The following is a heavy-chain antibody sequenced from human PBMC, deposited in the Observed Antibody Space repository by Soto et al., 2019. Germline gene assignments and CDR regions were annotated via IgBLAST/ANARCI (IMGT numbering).Heavy chain of an antibody. CDR1: GGTFSSYS. D-gene: IGHD2-2*01. CDR3: ARGGAVVVPGAVDRHNWFDP. CDR2: VIPILGMA. Sequence: QVQLVQSGAEVKKPGSSVKVSCEASGGTFSSYSFSWVRQAPGQGLEWMGRVIPILGMANDAQKFQGRVTITADKASSTVYMELRSLRSEDTAVYYCARGGAVVVPGAVDRHNWFDPWGQGTLVTVSS. J-gene: IGHJ5*02. V-gene: IGHV1-69*02.